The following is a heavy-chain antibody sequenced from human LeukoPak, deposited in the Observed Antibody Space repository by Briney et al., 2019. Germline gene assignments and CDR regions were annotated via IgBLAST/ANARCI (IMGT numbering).Heavy chain of an antibody. CDR2: ISGSGGGT. J-gene: IGHJ4*02. D-gene: IGHD2-21*01. V-gene: IGHV3-23*01. CDR1: GITLSNYG. Sequence: GGSLRLSCAVSGITLSNYGMSWVRQSPGKGLEGVAGISGSGGGTNYADSVKGRFTISRDNSKNTLYRQMNRLRAEDTAVYFCAKRGVVIRVFLVGFHKEANYFDSWGQGALVTVSS. CDR3: AKRGVVIRVFLVGFHKEANYFDS.